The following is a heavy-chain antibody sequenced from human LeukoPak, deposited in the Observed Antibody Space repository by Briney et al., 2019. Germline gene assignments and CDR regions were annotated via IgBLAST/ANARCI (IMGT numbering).Heavy chain of an antibody. CDR2: IYYSGST. J-gene: IGHJ5*02. V-gene: IGHV4-30-4*08. D-gene: IGHD3-10*01. CDR3: ACEVRPWNWFDP. Sequence: PSETLSLTCTVSGGSISSGDYYWSWIRQPPGKGLEWIGYIYYSGSTYYNPSLKSRVTISVDTSKNQSSLKLSSVTAADTAVYYCACEVRPWNWFDPWGQGTLVTVSS. CDR1: GGSISSGDYY.